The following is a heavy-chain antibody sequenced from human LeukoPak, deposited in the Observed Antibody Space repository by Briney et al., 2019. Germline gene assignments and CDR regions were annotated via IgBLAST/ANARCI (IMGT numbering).Heavy chain of an antibody. J-gene: IGHJ3*02. D-gene: IGHD3-10*01. V-gene: IGHV1-46*01. CDR2: INPSGGST. CDR1: GYTFTSYY. Sequence: ASVKVSCKASGYTFTSYYMHWVRQAPGLGLEWMGIINPSGGSTSYAQKFQGRVTMTRDMSTSTVYMELSSLRSEDTAVYYCARPQRPRTRITMVRGAAPDAFDIWGQGTMVTVSS. CDR3: ARPQRPRTRITMVRGAAPDAFDI.